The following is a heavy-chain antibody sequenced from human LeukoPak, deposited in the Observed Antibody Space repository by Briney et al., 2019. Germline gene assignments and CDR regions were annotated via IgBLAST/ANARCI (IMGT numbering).Heavy chain of an antibody. J-gene: IGHJ4*02. V-gene: IGHV3-30*02. CDR3: AKDWEYYDFWSGLGVFDY. CDR2: IRYDGSNK. CDR1: GFTFSSYG. Sequence: GGSLRPSCAASGFTFSSYGMHWVRQAPGKGLEWVAFIRYDGSNKYYADSVEGRFTISRDNSKNTLYLQMNSLRAEDTAVYYCAKDWEYYDFWSGLGVFDYWGQGTLVTVSS. D-gene: IGHD3-3*01.